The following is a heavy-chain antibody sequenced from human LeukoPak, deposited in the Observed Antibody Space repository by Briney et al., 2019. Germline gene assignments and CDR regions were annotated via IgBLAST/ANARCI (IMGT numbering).Heavy chain of an antibody. Sequence: GGSLRLSCAASGFTFSSYWMHWVRQAPGKGLVWVSRINSDGSSTSYADSVKGRFTISRDNAKNTLYLQMNSLRAEDTAVYYCARESVGRGVVIFYWGQGTLVTVSS. J-gene: IGHJ4*02. D-gene: IGHD3-3*01. CDR1: GFTFSSYW. CDR3: ARESVGRGVVIFY. V-gene: IGHV3-74*01. CDR2: INSDGSST.